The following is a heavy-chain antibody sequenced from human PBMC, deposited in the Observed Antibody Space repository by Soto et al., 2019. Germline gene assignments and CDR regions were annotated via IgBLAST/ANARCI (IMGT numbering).Heavy chain of an antibody. CDR2: IYYSGTT. CDR3: ARLAYSDYGT. J-gene: IGHJ4*02. CDR1: GGSIKVGGYY. D-gene: IGHD3-16*01. V-gene: IGHV4-39*01. Sequence: SETLSLTCTVSGGSIKVGGYYWGWIRQPPGKGLEWVATIYYSGTTYYNPSLKSRLTISLDTSKNQFSLDLTSVTAADTAFYYCARLAYSDYGTWGQGTLVTVSS.